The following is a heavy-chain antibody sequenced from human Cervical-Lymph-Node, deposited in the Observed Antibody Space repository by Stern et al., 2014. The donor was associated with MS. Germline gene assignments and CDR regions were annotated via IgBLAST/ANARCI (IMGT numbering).Heavy chain of an antibody. J-gene: IGHJ4*02. CDR1: GGTFSSYA. CDR2: IIPMFGTT. Sequence: VQLVESGAEVKKPGSSVKVSCKASGGTFSSYAISWVRQAPGQGLEWMGGIIPMFGTTNYAQKFQGRVTIYADESTSTAYMELSSLRSEDTAVYYCARKAGTYPTILIFDYWGQGTLVTVSS. D-gene: IGHD1-26*01. V-gene: IGHV1-69*01. CDR3: ARKAGTYPTILIFDY.